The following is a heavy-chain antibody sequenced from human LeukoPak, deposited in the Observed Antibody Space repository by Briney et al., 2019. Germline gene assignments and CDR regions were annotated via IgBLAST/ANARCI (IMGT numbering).Heavy chain of an antibody. J-gene: IGHJ4*02. D-gene: IGHD3-10*01. Sequence: GGSLRLSCAASGFTFSSYGMHWVRQAPGKGLEWVANIKQDGSEKYYVDSVKGRFTISRDNAKNSLYLQMNSLRAEDTAVYYCARGKLWFGECLDYWGQGTLVTVSS. CDR1: GFTFSSYG. V-gene: IGHV3-7*01. CDR3: ARGKLWFGECLDY. CDR2: IKQDGSEK.